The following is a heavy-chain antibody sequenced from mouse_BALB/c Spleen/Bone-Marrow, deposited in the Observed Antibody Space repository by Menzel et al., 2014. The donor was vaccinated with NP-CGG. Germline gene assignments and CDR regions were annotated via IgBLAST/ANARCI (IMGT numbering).Heavy chain of an antibody. Sequence: VNVVESGPGLVAPSQSLSITCTVSGFSLSRYSVHWVRQPPGKGLEWLGMMWGGGSTDYNSALKSRLSISKDDSKSQVFLKMNSLQTDDTAMYYCASPWGGYHYAMDYWGQGTSVTVSS. CDR1: GFSLSRYS. V-gene: IGHV2-6-4*01. D-gene: IGHD2-2*01. CDR2: MWGGGST. CDR3: ASPWGGYHYAMDY. J-gene: IGHJ4*01.